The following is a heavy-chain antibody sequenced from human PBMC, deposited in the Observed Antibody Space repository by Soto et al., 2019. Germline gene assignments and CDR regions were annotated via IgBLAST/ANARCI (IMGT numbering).Heavy chain of an antibody. J-gene: IGHJ6*02. CDR2: FDPEDGET. CDR1: GYTLTELS. Sequence: QVQLVQSGAEVKKPGASVKVSCKVSGYTLTELSMHWVRQAPGKGLEWMGGFDPEDGETIYAQKFQGRVTMTEDTSTDTAYMELISLRSEDTAVYYCATSSRDGYNWNYYGMDVWGQGPTVTVSS. V-gene: IGHV1-24*01. CDR3: ATSSRDGYNWNYYGMDV. D-gene: IGHD5-12*01.